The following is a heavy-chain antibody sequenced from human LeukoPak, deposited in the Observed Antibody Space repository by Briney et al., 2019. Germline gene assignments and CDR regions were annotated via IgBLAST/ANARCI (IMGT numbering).Heavy chain of an antibody. D-gene: IGHD3-10*01. V-gene: IGHV5-10-1*01. Sequence: GESLKISCKGSGYSFTSYWISWVRQMPGKGLEWMGRIDPSDSYTNYSPSFQGHVTISADKSISTAYLQWSSLKASDTAMYYCARHIGLWFGELSNFDYCGQGTLVTVSS. CDR2: IDPSDSYT. CDR3: ARHIGLWFGELSNFDY. J-gene: IGHJ4*02. CDR1: GYSFTSYW.